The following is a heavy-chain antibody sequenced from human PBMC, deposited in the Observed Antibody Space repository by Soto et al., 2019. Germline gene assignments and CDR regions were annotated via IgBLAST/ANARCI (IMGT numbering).Heavy chain of an antibody. J-gene: IGHJ4*02. Sequence: QVQLVESGGGVVQPGRSLRLSCAASGFTFSSYAMHWVRQAPGKGLEWVAVISYDGSNKYYADSVKGRFTISRDNSKNTLYLQRNSLRAEDTAVYYCARDTGGYYDSSGSFDYWGQGTLVTVSS. CDR2: ISYDGSNK. CDR3: ARDTGGYYDSSGSFDY. D-gene: IGHD3-22*01. V-gene: IGHV3-30-3*01. CDR1: GFTFSSYA.